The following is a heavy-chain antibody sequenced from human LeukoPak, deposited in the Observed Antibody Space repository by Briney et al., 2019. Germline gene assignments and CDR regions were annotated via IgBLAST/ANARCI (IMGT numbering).Heavy chain of an antibody. D-gene: IGHD6-19*01. V-gene: IGHV3-23*01. CDR1: GFIFSNYA. J-gene: IGHJ4*02. Sequence: GGSLRLSCAASGFIFSNYAMSWVRQVPGRGLGWVSTISSRGDSTYVADSVKGRFTISRDNSKNSLYLQMNTVRAEDTAVYYCVKGPRPDITVAHTVENWGQGTLVTVSS. CDR2: ISSRGDST. CDR3: VKGPRPDITVAHTVEN.